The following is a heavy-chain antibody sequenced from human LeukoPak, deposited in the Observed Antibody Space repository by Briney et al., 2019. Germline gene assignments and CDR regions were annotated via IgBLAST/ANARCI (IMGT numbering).Heavy chain of an antibody. CDR2: ISAYNGNT. V-gene: IGHV1-18*01. D-gene: IGHD3-10*01. CDR3: ATDSSLRITMVRGVQDAFDI. Sequence: GASVKVSCKASGYTFTSYGISWVRQAPGQGLEWMGWISAYNGNTNYAQKLQGRVTMTEDTSTDTAYMELSSLRSEDTAVYYCATDSSLRITMVRGVQDAFDIWGQGTMVTVSS. CDR1: GYTFTSYG. J-gene: IGHJ3*02.